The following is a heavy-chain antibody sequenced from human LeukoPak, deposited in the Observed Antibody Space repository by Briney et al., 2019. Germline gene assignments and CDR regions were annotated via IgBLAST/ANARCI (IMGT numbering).Heavy chain of an antibody. V-gene: IGHV1-2*02. J-gene: IGHJ4*02. CDR1: GYTFTDYY. D-gene: IGHD2-2*01. CDR3: ARANFLYCSSTTCLFDY. CDR2: INPNDGDT. Sequence: SVTVSYKASGYTFTDYYMHWVRQAPGQGFEWMGWINPNDGDTNYAQKFQGRVTMTRDTSISTAHMEVSRLRSDDTAVYYCARANFLYCSSTTCLFDYGGQGTLVTVSS.